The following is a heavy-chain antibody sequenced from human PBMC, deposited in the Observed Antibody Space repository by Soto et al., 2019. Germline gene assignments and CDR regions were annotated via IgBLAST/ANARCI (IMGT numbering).Heavy chain of an antibody. CDR1: GVTFTSSA. Sequence: SVKVSCKASGVTFTSSAVQWVRQARGQHLEWIGWIVVGSGNTNYAQKFQERVTITRDMSTSTAYMELSSLRSEDTAVYYCAAPEYYDFWSGYYMGAFDIWGQGTMVTVSS. V-gene: IGHV1-58*01. CDR3: AAPEYYDFWSGYYMGAFDI. J-gene: IGHJ3*02. CDR2: IVVGSGNT. D-gene: IGHD3-3*01.